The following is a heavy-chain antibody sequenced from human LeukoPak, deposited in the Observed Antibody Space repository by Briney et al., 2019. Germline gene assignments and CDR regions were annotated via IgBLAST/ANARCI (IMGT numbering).Heavy chain of an antibody. D-gene: IGHD6-13*01. J-gene: IGHJ4*02. V-gene: IGHV1-2*02. CDR1: GYTFTGYY. Sequence: ASVNVSCKASGYTFTGYYMHWVRQAPGQGLEWMGWINPNSGGTNYAQKFQGRVTTTRDTSISTAYMELSRLRSDDTAVYYCARSIAAAGTTGDYFDYWRQGTLVTVSS. CDR3: ARSIAAAGTTGDYFDY. CDR2: INPNSGGT.